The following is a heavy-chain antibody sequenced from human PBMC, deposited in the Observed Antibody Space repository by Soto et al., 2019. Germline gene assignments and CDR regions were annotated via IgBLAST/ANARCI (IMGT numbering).Heavy chain of an antibody. CDR3: VKDRYVDY. V-gene: IGHV3-64D*06. CDR1: GFIFSSYA. CDR2: ISSEGAST. Sequence: VGSLILCCSFSGFIFSSYAMHWVRQAPGKGLEYVASISSEGASTYYADSVKGRFIISRDNSKNTLYLQMSSLRAEDTAVYYCVKDRYVDYWGQGILVTVSS. J-gene: IGHJ4*02.